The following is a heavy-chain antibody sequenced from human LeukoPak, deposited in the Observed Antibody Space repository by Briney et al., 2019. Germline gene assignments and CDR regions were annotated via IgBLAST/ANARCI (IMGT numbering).Heavy chain of an antibody. Sequence: GGSLRLSCTASGFTFGDYAMSWFRQAPGKGLEWVGFIRSKAYGGTTEYAASVKGRFTISRDDSKSIAYLQMNSLKTEDTAVYYCTRLYSSGCSDYWGQGTLVTVSS. CDR1: GFTFGDYA. CDR3: TRLYSSGCSDY. V-gene: IGHV3-49*03. CDR2: IRSKAYGGTT. D-gene: IGHD6-19*01. J-gene: IGHJ4*02.